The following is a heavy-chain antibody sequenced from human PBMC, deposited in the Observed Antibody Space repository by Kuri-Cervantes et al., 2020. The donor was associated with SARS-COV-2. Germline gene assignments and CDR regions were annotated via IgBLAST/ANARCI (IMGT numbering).Heavy chain of an antibody. CDR2: IGSAGNT. D-gene: IGHD2-21*02. Sequence: GESLKISCAASGFTFSSYEMNWVRQAPGKGLEWVSGIGSAGNTCFYVSVKDRFTISRDVAKNTLCLQMNSLRVEDTAFYFCTIVRRLPTPIHGFDVWGQGTLVTVSS. J-gene: IGHJ5*02. V-gene: IGHV3-13*01. CDR3: TIVRRLPTPIHGFDV. CDR1: GFTFSSYE.